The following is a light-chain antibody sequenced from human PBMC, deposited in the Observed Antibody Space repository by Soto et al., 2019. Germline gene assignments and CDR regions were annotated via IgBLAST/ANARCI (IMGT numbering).Light chain of an antibody. J-gene: IGKJ1*01. Sequence: DIKMTQSPSTLSASVGDRVTITCRASQSISRWLDWYQQKPGKAPKVLIYDVSSLESGVPSRFSGSGSGTEFTLTISSLQPDDFATYYCQQYNSYPWTFGQGTKVDIK. CDR1: QSISRW. CDR2: DVS. V-gene: IGKV1-5*01. CDR3: QQYNSYPWT.